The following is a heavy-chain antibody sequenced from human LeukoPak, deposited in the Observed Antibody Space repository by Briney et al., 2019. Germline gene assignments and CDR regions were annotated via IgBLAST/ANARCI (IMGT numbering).Heavy chain of an antibody. J-gene: IGHJ5*02. CDR1: GLTFSSYA. Sequence: GGSLRLSCAASGLTFSSYAMSWVRQAPGKGLEWVSTISGSGGSTYYADSVKGRFTISRDNSKNTLYLQMNSLRAEDTAVYYCAKDHNPMYYSDSSGYPQGWFDPWGQGTLVTVSS. CDR3: AKDHNPMYYSDSSGYPQGWFDP. V-gene: IGHV3-23*01. D-gene: IGHD3-22*01. CDR2: ISGSGGST.